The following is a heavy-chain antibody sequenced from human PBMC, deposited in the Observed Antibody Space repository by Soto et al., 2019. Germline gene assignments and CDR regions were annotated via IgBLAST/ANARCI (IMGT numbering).Heavy chain of an antibody. CDR3: ARDQDDFWSGYYHYYGMDV. D-gene: IGHD3-3*01. V-gene: IGHV1-18*04. CDR2: ISAYNGNT. CDR1: AYTFTSYG. Sequence: SVKVSCKASAYTFTSYGISWVRQAPGQGLEWMGWISAYNGNTNYAQKLQGRVTMTTDTSTSTAYMELRSLRSDDTAVYYCARDQDDFWSGYYHYYGMDVWGQGTTVTGSS. J-gene: IGHJ6*02.